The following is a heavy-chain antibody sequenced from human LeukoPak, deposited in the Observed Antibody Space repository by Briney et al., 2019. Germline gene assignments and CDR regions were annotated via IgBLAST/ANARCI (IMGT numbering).Heavy chain of an antibody. J-gene: IGHJ5*02. D-gene: IGHD6-6*01. Sequence: PGRSLRLSCAASGFTFSSYGMHWVRQAPGKGLEWVAVISYDGSNKYYADSVKGRFTISRDNSKNTLYLQMNSPRAVDTAVYYCAKGVASIAARPFSWFDPWGQGTLVTVSS. V-gene: IGHV3-30*18. CDR2: ISYDGSNK. CDR1: GFTFSSYG. CDR3: AKGVASIAARPFSWFDP.